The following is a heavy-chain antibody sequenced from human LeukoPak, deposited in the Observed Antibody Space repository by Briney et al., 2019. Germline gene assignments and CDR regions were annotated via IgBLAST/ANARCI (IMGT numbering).Heavy chain of an antibody. Sequence: GGSLRLSCAASGFTFSGYSMNWVRQAPGKGLEWVSSISSSSGYIYYADSVKGRFPISRDNAKNSLYLQMNSLRAEDTAVYYCARGDGYNLKGYYFDYWGQGTLVTVSS. V-gene: IGHV3-21*01. D-gene: IGHD5-24*01. CDR3: ARGDGYNLKGYYFDY. CDR1: GFTFSGYS. J-gene: IGHJ4*02. CDR2: ISSSSGYI.